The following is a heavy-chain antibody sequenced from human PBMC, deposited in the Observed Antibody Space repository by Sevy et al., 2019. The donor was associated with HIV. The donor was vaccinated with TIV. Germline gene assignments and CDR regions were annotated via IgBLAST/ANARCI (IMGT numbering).Heavy chain of an antibody. CDR2: MNPNSGNT. CDR1: GYTFTSYD. V-gene: IGHV1-8*01. D-gene: IGHD1-26*01. CDR3: ARGLYSGSSLPFFLDY. Sequence: ASVKVSCKASGYTFTSYDINWVRQATGQGLEWMGWMNPNSGNTGYAQKFQGRVTMTRNTSISPAYMELSSLRSEDTAVYYCARGLYSGSSLPFFLDYWGQGTLVTVSS. J-gene: IGHJ4*02.